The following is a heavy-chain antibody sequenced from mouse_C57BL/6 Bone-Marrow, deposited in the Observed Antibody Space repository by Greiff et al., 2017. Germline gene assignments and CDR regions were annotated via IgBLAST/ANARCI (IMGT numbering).Heavy chain of an antibody. V-gene: IGHV1-55*01. Sequence: VQLQQPGAELVKPGASVKMSCKASGYTFTSYWITWVKQRPGQGLEWIGDIYPGSGSTNYNEQFKSKATLTVDTSSSTAYMQLSSLTSAYSAVYYCARRPNYYAMDYWGQGTSVTVSS. J-gene: IGHJ4*01. CDR1: GYTFTSYW. CDR3: ARRPNYYAMDY. CDR2: IYPGSGST.